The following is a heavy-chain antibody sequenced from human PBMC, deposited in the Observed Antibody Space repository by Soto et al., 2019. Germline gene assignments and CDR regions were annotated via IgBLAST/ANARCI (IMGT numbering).Heavy chain of an antibody. D-gene: IGHD4-17*01. CDR1: GFTFSSYS. V-gene: IGHV3-21*01. CDR3: ARDTTAYFQH. Sequence: EVQLVESGGGLVKPGGSLRLSCAASGFTFSSYSMNWVRQAPGKGLEWVSSISSSSSYIYYADSVKGRFTISRDNAKNSLYLQMNRLRAEDTAVYYCARDTTAYFQHWGQGTLVTVSS. J-gene: IGHJ1*01. CDR2: ISSSSSYI.